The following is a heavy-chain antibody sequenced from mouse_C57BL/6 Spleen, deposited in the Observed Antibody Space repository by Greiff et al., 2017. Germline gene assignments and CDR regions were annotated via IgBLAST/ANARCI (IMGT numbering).Heavy chain of an antibody. CDR3: AKNGYGYDDGYYFDG. D-gene: IGHD2-2*01. Sequence: VKLVESGPGLVQPSQSLSITCTVSGFSFTSYGVHWVRQPPGKGLEWLGVICRGGSTDYYAAFISSLSIRTDNSNRHVFFKRNGLQADDTARYDCAKNGYGYDDGYYFDGWGQGTTLTVSS. CDR2: ICRGGST. CDR1: GFSFTSYG. J-gene: IGHJ2*01. V-gene: IGHV2-4*01.